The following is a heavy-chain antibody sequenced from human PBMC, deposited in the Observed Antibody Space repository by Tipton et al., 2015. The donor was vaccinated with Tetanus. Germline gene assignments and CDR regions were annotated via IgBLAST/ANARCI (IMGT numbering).Heavy chain of an antibody. CDR1: GFTFSSYA. D-gene: IGHD6-19*01. CDR3: AKDHGHNIAVAGYNERPTNWFDP. J-gene: IGHJ5*02. CDR2: ISGSGGST. V-gene: IGHV3-23*01. Sequence: SLRLSCAASGFTFSSYAMSWVRQAPGKGLEWVSAISGSGGSTYYADSVKGRFTISRDNSKNTLYLQMNSLRAEDTAVYYCAKDHGHNIAVAGYNERPTNWFDPWGQGTLVTVSS.